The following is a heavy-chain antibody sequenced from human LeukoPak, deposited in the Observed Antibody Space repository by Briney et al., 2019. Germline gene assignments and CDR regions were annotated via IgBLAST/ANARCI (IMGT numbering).Heavy chain of an antibody. CDR2: IKRDGNEK. D-gene: IGHD3-10*01. Sequence: GGSLRLSCAASGFTFSSYWMNWVRQAPGKGLEWVANIKRDGNEKNYVDSVKGRFSISRDNAENSLYLQMDSLRAEDTAVYYCAKEGAYPIITYDSWGQGALVTVSS. CDR3: AKEGAYPIITYDS. J-gene: IGHJ5*01. CDR1: GFTFSSYW. V-gene: IGHV3-7*01.